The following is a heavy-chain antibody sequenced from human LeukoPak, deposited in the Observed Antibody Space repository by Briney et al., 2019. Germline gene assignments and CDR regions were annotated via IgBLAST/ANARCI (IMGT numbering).Heavy chain of an antibody. CDR1: GFTFDDYV. V-gene: IGHV3-20*04. D-gene: IGHD3-16*02. J-gene: IGHJ4*02. Sequence: GGSQRLSCAASGFTFDDYVMSWVRQAPGKGLERVSGINWNGGSTGYADSVKGRFTISRDNAKNSLYLQMNSLRAEDTALYYCARDWFTRLGELSPDRAFDYWGQGTLVTVSS. CDR3: ARDWFTRLGELSPDRAFDY. CDR2: INWNGGST.